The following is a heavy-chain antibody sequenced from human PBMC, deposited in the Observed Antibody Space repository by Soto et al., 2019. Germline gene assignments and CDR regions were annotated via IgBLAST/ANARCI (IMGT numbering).Heavy chain of an antibody. J-gene: IGHJ4*02. V-gene: IGHV4-34*01. CDR3: ARDKITGLFDY. D-gene: IGHD2-8*02. Sequence: SETLSLSCAVYGGSFSGYYWSWIRQPPGKGLEWIGEINHSGSTNYNPSLKSRVTISVDKSKNQFSLKLSSVTAADTAVYYCARDKITGLFDYWGQGTLVTVSS. CDR2: INHSGST. CDR1: GGSFSGYY.